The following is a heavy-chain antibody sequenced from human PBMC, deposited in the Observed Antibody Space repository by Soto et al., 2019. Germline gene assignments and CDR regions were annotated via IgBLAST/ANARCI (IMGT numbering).Heavy chain of an antibody. CDR2: IIPILGIA. V-gene: IGHV1-69*04. CDR1: GGTFSSYT. J-gene: IGHJ6*03. CDR3: ARDFGYYYYMDV. D-gene: IGHD3-10*01. Sequence: ASVKVSCKASGGTFSSYTISWVRQAPGQGLEWMGRIIPILGIANYAQKFQGRVTITADKSTSTAYMELSSLRSEDTAVYYCARDFGYYYYMDVWGKGTTVTVSS.